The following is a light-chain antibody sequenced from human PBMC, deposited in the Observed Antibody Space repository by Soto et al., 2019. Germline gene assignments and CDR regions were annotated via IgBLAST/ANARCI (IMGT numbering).Light chain of an antibody. J-gene: IGKJ1*01. CDR1: QHISTY. CDR3: QQYFRLRT. Sequence: IRLTQSPSSLSASTGDSVTITCRASQHISTYLAWYQQKPGKAPNLLIYAASTLQSGVPSRFSGSGSGTDFTLTISDLQSEDFGTYYCQQYFRLRTFGPGTKVDIK. V-gene: IGKV1-8*01. CDR2: AAS.